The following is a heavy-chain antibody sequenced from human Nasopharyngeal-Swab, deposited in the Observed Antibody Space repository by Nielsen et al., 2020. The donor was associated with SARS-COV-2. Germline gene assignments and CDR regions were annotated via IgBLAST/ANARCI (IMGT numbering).Heavy chain of an antibody. V-gene: IGHV1-8*01. CDR3: ARGHIAARPAWTQFYYYYHMDV. CDR2: MNPNSGNT. D-gene: IGHD6-6*01. J-gene: IGHJ6*03. Sequence: WVRQAPGQGLEWMGWMNPNSGNTGYAQKFQGRVTMTRNTSISTAYMELSSLRSEDTAVYYCARGHIAARPAWTQFYYYYHMDVWGKGTTVTVSS.